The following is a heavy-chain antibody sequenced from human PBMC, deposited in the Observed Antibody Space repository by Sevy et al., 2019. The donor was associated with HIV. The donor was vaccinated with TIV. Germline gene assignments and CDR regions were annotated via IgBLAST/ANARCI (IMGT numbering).Heavy chain of an antibody. V-gene: IGHV3-23*01. Sequence: GGSLRLSCAASGFTFSKYSMSWVRQPPGKGLEWVSTLSFGCGEINYADSVKGRFTISRDNSKSSVYLQMNNLRPEDTALYYCAREGCTKPHDYCGQGTLVTVSS. CDR2: LSFGCGEI. CDR1: GFTFSKYS. D-gene: IGHD2-8*01. CDR3: AREGCTKPHDY. J-gene: IGHJ4*02.